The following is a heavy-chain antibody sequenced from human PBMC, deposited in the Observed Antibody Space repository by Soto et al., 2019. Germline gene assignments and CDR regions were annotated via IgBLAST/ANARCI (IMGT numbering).Heavy chain of an antibody. J-gene: IGHJ5*02. CDR1: GGSISSYY. Sequence: SETLSLTCTVSGGSISSYYWTWIRQPPGKGLEWIGYIYYSGSTNHNPSLKSRVTISVDTSKNQFSLKLTSVTAADTAVYYCARLNDFGAGYYSTNWFGPGGKGTLVVVS. D-gene: IGHD3-3*01. CDR2: IYYSGST. CDR3: ARLNDFGAGYYSTNWFGP. V-gene: IGHV4-59*01.